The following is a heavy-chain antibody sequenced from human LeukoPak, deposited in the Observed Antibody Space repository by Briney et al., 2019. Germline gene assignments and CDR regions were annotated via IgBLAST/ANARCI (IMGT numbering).Heavy chain of an antibody. V-gene: IGHV3-48*04. CDR3: ASVRIAARPDY. CDR2: ISSSSSTI. Sequence: GGSLRLSCAASGFTFSSYSMNWVRQAPGKGLEWVSYISSSSSTIYYADSVKGRFTISRDNAKNSLYLQMNSPRAEDTAVYYCASVRIAARPDYWGQGTLVTVSS. CDR1: GFTFSSYS. J-gene: IGHJ4*02. D-gene: IGHD6-6*01.